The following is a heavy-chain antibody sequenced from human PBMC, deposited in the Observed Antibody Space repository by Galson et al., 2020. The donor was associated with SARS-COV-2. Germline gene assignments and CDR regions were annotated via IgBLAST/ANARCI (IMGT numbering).Heavy chain of an antibody. V-gene: IGHV3-33*01. CDR1: GFTFSPYG. Sequence: GGSLRLSCIGSGFTFSPYGMHWVRQASGKGLEWVAVIWYDASNKYYADSVKGRFTISRDNSKNTLYLQMNSLRVEDTAVYYCARDGQWLVPNAMDVWGQGTAVTVSS. D-gene: IGHD6-19*01. J-gene: IGHJ6*02. CDR3: ARDGQWLVPNAMDV. CDR2: IWYDASNK.